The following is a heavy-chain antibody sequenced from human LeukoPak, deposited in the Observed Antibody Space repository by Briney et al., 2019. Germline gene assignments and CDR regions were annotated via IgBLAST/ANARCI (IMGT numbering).Heavy chain of an antibody. D-gene: IGHD6-13*01. CDR1: GFTFSNFW. CDR2: INPDGTKT. Sequence: PGGSLRLSCAASGFTFSNFWMTWVRQSPGEGQEWVANINPDGTKTTYVDSVKGRFTISRDNAKNSLFLHMSSLRAEDTAMYYCATAPAAADSSWGQGTLVAVSS. CDR3: ATAPAAADSS. V-gene: IGHV3-7*01. J-gene: IGHJ5*02.